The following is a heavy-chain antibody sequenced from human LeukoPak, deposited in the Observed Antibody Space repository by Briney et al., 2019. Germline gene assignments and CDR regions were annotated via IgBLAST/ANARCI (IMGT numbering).Heavy chain of an antibody. CDR1: GGSFSGYY. Sequence: SETLSLTCAVYGGSFSGYYWSWIRQPPGKGLEWIGEINHSGSTNYNPSLKSRGTISVDTSKNQFSLKLSSVTAADTAVYYCATVGFGESWGFDYWGQGTLVTVSS. J-gene: IGHJ4*02. CDR2: INHSGST. CDR3: ATVGFGESWGFDY. D-gene: IGHD3-10*01. V-gene: IGHV4-34*01.